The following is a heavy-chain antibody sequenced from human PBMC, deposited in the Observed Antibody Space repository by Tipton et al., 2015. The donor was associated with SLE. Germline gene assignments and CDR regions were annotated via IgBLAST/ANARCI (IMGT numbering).Heavy chain of an antibody. CDR1: GFAFDDYA. D-gene: IGHD4-23*01. V-gene: IGHV3-9*01. CDR3: ARDGRRGNSYFDY. Sequence: SLRLSCVASGFAFDDYAMPWVRQAPGKGLEWVSGISWNGDAIGYADSVKGRFTISRDNAKNSLYLQMNSLRAEDTAVYYCARDGRRGNSYFDYWGQGTLVTVSS. CDR2: ISWNGDAI. J-gene: IGHJ4*02.